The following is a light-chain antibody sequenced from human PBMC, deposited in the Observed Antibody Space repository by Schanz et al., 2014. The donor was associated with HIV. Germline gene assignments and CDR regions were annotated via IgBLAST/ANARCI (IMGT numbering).Light chain of an antibody. CDR3: SSYTSSSVV. Sequence: QSVLTQPASVSGSPGQSITISCTGTSSDVGGYDFVSWYQQHPGKAPKLMIYDVTNRPSGVSNRFSGSTSGNTASLTISGLQAEDEGDYYCSSYTSSSVVFGGGTKLTVL. V-gene: IGLV2-14*03. J-gene: IGLJ2*01. CDR1: SSDVGGYDF. CDR2: DVT.